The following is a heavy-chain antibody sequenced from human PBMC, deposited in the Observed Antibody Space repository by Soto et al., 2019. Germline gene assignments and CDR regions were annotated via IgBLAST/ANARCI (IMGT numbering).Heavy chain of an antibody. J-gene: IGHJ4*02. D-gene: IGHD3-16*01. V-gene: IGHV4-31*03. CDR1: GGSISSGGYY. CDR3: ARGLVYGITFGGVDYFDY. Sequence: SETLSLTCTVSGGSISSGGYYWSWIRQHPGKGLEWIGYIYYSGSTYYNPSLKSRVTISVDTSKNQFSLKLSSVTAADTAVYYCARGLVYGITFGGVDYFDYWGQGTLVTVSS. CDR2: IYYSGST.